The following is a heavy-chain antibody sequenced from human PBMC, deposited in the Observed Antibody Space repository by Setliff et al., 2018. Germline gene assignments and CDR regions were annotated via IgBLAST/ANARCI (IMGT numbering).Heavy chain of an antibody. V-gene: IGHV3-23*01. Sequence: HPGGSLRLSCAASEFTFSTFAMNWVRQAPGKGLEWVSAISGNGGSTYYTDSVKGRFTISRDNSKNTLYLQMNSLRAEDTAIYSCAKFSSVPGSRFFDYWGQGALVTVS. J-gene: IGHJ4*02. D-gene: IGHD2-2*01. CDR3: AKFSSVPGSRFFDY. CDR2: ISGNGGST. CDR1: EFTFSTFA.